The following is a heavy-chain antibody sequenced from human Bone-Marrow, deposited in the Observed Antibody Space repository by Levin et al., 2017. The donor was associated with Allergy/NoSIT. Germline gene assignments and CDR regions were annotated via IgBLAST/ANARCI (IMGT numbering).Heavy chain of an antibody. J-gene: IGHJ6*02. V-gene: IGHV4-34*01. CDR2: INHSGRT. Sequence: PSETLSLTCVVSGGSLTGYYWSWIRQSPGKGLEWIGEINHSGRTNYKSSLKSRVTISLDTAKNQFSLTLRSVTAADTAVYYCARGLSSIGEHLWEQSPLPSVWGQGTSVTVSS. D-gene: IGHD1/OR15-1a*01. CDR3: ARGLSSIGEHLWEQSPLPSV. CDR1: GGSLTGYY.